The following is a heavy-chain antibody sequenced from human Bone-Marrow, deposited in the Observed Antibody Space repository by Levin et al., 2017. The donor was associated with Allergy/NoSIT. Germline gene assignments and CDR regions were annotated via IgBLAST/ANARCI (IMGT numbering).Heavy chain of an antibody. D-gene: IGHD6-19*01. CDR3: ARDSIAVAGEGWFDP. V-gene: IGHV3-21*01. Sequence: LSLTCAASGFTFSSYSMNWVRQAPGKGLEWVSSISSSSSYIYYADSVKGRFTISRDNAKNSLYLQMNSLRAEDTAVYYCARDSIAVAGEGWFDPWGQGTLVTVSS. CDR1: GFTFSSYS. J-gene: IGHJ5*02. CDR2: ISSSSSYI.